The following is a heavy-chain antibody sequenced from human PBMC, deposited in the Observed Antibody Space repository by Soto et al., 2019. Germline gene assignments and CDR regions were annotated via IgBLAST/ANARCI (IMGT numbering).Heavy chain of an antibody. Sequence: LSLTCTVSGGSIISYYWSWIRQPAGKGLEWIGRIYTRGSTNYNPSLKSRVTMSVDTSKNQFSLKLSSVTAADTAVYYCVRAYYYDSSGYYYSSDWFDPRRQGPLVTVS. J-gene: IGHJ5*02. CDR1: GGSIISYY. CDR2: IYTRGST. V-gene: IGHV4-4*07. D-gene: IGHD3-22*01. CDR3: VRAYYYDSSGYYYSSDWFDP.